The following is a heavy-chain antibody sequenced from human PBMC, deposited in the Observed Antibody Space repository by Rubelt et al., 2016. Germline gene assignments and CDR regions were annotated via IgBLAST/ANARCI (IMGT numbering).Heavy chain of an antibody. CDR1: RFVFSTYA. CDR2: ISYNGNNE. J-gene: IGHJ4*02. Sequence: VQLLESGGGLVQPGGSLRLSCAASRFVFSTYAMHWVRQAPGKGLEWVALISYNGNNEYYAGSVKGQFTISRDNSKNTRFLQMNSRRAEDTAVYYCTTTLTTSGDYWGQGTLVTVSS. V-gene: IGHV3-30*04. D-gene: IGHD4-11*01. CDR3: TTTLTTSGDY.